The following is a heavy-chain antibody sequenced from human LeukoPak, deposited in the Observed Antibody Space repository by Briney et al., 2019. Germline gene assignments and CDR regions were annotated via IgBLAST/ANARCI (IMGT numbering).Heavy chain of an antibody. CDR3: ARQHGSGSYLFDY. Sequence: GSLRLSCAASGFTFSDYYMSWLRQPPGKGLEWIGSIYYSGSTYYNPSLKSRVTISVDTSKNQFSLKLSSVTAADTAVYYCARQHGSGSYLFDYWGQGTLVTVSS. CDR2: IYYSGST. D-gene: IGHD3-10*01. CDR1: GFTFSDYY. V-gene: IGHV4-38-2*01. J-gene: IGHJ4*02.